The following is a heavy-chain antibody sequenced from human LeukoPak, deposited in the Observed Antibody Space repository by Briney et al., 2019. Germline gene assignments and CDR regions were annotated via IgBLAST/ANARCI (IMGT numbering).Heavy chain of an antibody. CDR3: VRDGRYCTGGSCYPH. J-gene: IGHJ4*02. V-gene: IGHV3-48*04. CDR2: ISSSDSTI. Sequence: GGSLRLSCAASGFTFSSYWMHWVRQAPGKGLEWVSYISSSDSTIYYADSVKGRFTISRDNAKNSLYLQMNSLRAEDTAVYYCVRDGRYCTGGSCYPHWGQGTLVTVSS. D-gene: IGHD2-15*01. CDR1: GFTFSSYW.